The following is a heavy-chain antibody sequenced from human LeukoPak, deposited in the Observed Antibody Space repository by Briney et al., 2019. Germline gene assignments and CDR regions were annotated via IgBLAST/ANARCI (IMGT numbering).Heavy chain of an antibody. Sequence: PGGSLRLSCAASGFTFSSYAMSWVRQAPGKGLEWVSAISGSGGSTYYADSVKGRFTISRDNSKNTLYLQMNSLRAEDTAVYYCAKAHCSSTSCYDGYYYYYMDVWGKGTTVTVSS. CDR3: AKAHCSSTSCYDGYYYYYMDV. D-gene: IGHD2-2*01. V-gene: IGHV3-23*01. CDR1: GFTFSSYA. CDR2: ISGSGGST. J-gene: IGHJ6*03.